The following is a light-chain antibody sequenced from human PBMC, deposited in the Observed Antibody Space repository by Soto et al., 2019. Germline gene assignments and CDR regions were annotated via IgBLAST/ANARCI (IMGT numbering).Light chain of an antibody. CDR3: QQRSNWPPTWT. CDR2: DAS. J-gene: IGKJ1*01. CDR1: QSVSSY. V-gene: IGKV3-11*01. Sequence: EIVLTQSPAPLSLSPGERATLSCRASQSVSSYLAWYQQKPGQAPRLLIYDASNRATGIPARFSGSGSGTDFTLTISSLEPEDFAVYYCQQRSNWPPTWTFGQGTMVEIK.